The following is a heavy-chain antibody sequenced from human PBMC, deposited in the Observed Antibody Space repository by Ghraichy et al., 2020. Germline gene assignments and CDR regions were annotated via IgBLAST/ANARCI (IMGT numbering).Heavy chain of an antibody. Sequence: GGSLRLSCAASGFTFSSFAMYWVRQASGKGLEWVSTISDTGGSTYYADSVKGRFTISRDNSRNTLYVQMNSLRAEDTAVYYCAKDGDARGGGWTFFDNWGQGTLVTVSS. D-gene: IGHD3-16*01. CDR1: GFTFSSFA. V-gene: IGHV3-23*01. J-gene: IGHJ4*02. CDR2: ISDTGGST. CDR3: AKDGDARGGGWTFFDN.